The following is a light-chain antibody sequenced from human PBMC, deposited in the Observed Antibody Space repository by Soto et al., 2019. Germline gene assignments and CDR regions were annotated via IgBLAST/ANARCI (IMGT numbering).Light chain of an antibody. CDR3: QQYNSYRT. CDR1: QSISRW. J-gene: IGKJ1*01. V-gene: IGKV1-5*01. Sequence: EIRVSQSASTLSAKIGDRVTITCRARQSISRWLAWYQQKPGKAPKLLIYDASILESGVPSRFTGSGSGTEFTLTISSLQPDDFATYYCQQYNSYRTFGQGTKVDI. CDR2: DAS.